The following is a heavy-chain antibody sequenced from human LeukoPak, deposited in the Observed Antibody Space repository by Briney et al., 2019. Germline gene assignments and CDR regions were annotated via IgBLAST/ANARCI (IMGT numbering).Heavy chain of an antibody. D-gene: IGHD1-26*01. V-gene: IGHV1-69*13. CDR2: IIPIFGTA. Sequence: ASVKVSCKASGGTFSSYAISWVRQAPGQGLEWMGGIIPIFGTATYAQKFQGRVTITADESTSTAYMELSSLRSEDTAVYYCASPQGATRYYYYMDVWGKGTTVTVSS. CDR3: ASPQGATRYYYYMDV. CDR1: GGTFSSYA. J-gene: IGHJ6*03.